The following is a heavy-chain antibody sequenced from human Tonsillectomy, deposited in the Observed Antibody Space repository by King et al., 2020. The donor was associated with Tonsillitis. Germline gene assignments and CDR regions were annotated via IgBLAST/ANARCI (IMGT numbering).Heavy chain of an antibody. CDR3: AKEIKQVAGDWYFDL. Sequence: VQLVESGGGVVQPGRSLRLSCAASGFTFSRYGMHWVRQSPGEGLEWVAVIGNDGSVTYYADSVKVRFTLSRDNSENTLYMQMNSLRVEDTAVYYCAKEIKQVAGDWYFDLWGRGTLVIVSS. J-gene: IGHJ2*01. D-gene: IGHD6-19*01. V-gene: IGHV3-30*18. CDR2: IGNDGSVT. CDR1: GFTFSRYG.